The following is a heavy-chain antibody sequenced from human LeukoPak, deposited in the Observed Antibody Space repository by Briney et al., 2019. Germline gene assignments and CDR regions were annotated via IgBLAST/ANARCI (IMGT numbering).Heavy chain of an antibody. Sequence: GGSLRLSCAASGFTFSSYGMHWVRQAPGKGLEWVAVIWYYGSNKYYADSVKGRFTISRDNSKNTLYLQMNSLRAEDTAVYYCARVGPTPYCSGGSCYSMDYWGQGTLVTVSS. V-gene: IGHV3-33*01. CDR3: ARVGPTPYCSGGSCYSMDY. D-gene: IGHD2-15*01. CDR2: IWYYGSNK. CDR1: GFTFSSYG. J-gene: IGHJ4*02.